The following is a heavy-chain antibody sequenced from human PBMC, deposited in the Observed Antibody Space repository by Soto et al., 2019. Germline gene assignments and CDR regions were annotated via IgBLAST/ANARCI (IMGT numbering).Heavy chain of an antibody. CDR2: ISYSADKT. J-gene: IGHJ3*01. V-gene: IGHV3-23*01. CDR3: ARRARTATTNWGAFDV. CDR1: GFTFNTYV. D-gene: IGHD1-7*01. Sequence: EVQLLESGGGLVQPGGSLRLSCAASGFTFNTYVMNWVRQAPGKGLEWVSTISYSADKTHYADSVQGRFTISRDNSRDTLFLQMTRLSADDAALYYCARRARTATTNWGAFDVWGQGTMVTVSS.